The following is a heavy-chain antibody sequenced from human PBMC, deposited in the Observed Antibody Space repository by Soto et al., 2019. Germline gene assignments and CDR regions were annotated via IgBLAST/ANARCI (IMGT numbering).Heavy chain of an antibody. J-gene: IGHJ6*02. CDR1: GLSLSTSGVG. Sequence: QITLKESGPTLVKPTQTLTLTCTLSGLSLSTSGVGVAWIRQPPGKAPEWLALLYWDDDKRYSPSLKSRLTITKDTSKNQVVLTMTNMDPVDTGKYYCAHSPVAAAGMAVYRNDYYYGVDVWGQGTTVTVSS. CDR2: LYWDDDK. V-gene: IGHV2-5*02. D-gene: IGHD6-13*01. CDR3: AHSPVAAAGMAVYRNDYYYGVDV.